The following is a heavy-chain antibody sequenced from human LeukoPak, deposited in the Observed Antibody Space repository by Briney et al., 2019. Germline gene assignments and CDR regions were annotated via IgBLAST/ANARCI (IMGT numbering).Heavy chain of an antibody. V-gene: IGHV3-21*04. J-gene: IGHJ4*02. Sequence: PGGSLRLSCAASGFTFSTYTMNWVRQAPGKGLEWVSSISGSSSYIYYADSVKGRFTISRDNSKNTLYLQMNSLRAEDTAIYYCAKDLPAAGMLGFYFDYWGQGTLVTVSS. CDR3: AKDLPAAGMLGFYFDY. CDR2: ISGSSSYI. CDR1: GFTFSTYT. D-gene: IGHD6-13*01.